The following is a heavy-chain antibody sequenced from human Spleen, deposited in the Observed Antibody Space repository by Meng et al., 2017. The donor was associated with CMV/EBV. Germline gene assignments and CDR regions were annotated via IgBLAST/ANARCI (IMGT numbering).Heavy chain of an antibody. V-gene: IGHV1-2*02. Sequence: ASVKVSCKASGYTFTGHYMHWVRQAPGQGLEWMGWINPNSGGTNYAQKFQGRVTMTRDTSISTAYMELSRLRSDDTSVYHCAREGAGERAGFYYYAMDVWGQGTTVTVSS. CDR3: AREGAGERAGFYYYAMDV. CDR2: INPNSGGT. CDR1: GYTFTGHY. D-gene: IGHD7-27*01. J-gene: IGHJ6*02.